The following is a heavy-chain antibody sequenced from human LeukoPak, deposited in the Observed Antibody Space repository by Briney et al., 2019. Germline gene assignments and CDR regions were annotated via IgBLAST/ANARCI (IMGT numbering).Heavy chain of an antibody. CDR3: AKGKGPTANWYFDV. CDR1: GFTFSNAW. D-gene: IGHD2-21*02. CDR2: IGGGPGNT. Sequence: PGGSLRLSCAASGFTFSNAWMSWVRQAPGKGLEWVSVIGGGPGNTYYTDSVKGRFTISRDNSKNTLYLHLNSLRAEDTAVYYCAKGKGPTANWYFDVWGRGTLVTVSS. V-gene: IGHV3-23*01. J-gene: IGHJ2*01.